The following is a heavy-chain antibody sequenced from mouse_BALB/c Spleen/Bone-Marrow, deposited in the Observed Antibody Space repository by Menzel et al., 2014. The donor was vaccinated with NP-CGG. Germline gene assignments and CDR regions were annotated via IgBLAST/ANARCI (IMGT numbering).Heavy chain of an antibody. CDR3: ARLGHYGYHDK. CDR1: GFDFGGYW. J-gene: IGHJ2*01. V-gene: IGHV4-2*02. CDR2: INPGSSTI. Sequence: DVKLVESGGGLVQPGGSLNLACVASGFDFGGYWMSWARLAPGKGLEWIGEINPGSSTINYSPSLRDKFIISRDNAKNTLCLQMSKVRSEDTALYYCARLGHYGYHDKWGQGTTLTVSS. D-gene: IGHD1-2*01.